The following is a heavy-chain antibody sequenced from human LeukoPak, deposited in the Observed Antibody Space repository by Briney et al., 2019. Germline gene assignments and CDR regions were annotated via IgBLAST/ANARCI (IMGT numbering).Heavy chain of an antibody. CDR3: ARVDYYDSSGYYSGYGRYYYFDY. CDR2: INDSGST. V-gene: IGHV4-34*01. D-gene: IGHD3-22*01. Sequence: PSETLSLTCAVYGASFSGYYWVWIRQPPGKGLEWIGEINDSGSTKYNPSVWSRVTISVDTSKNQFSLKLSSVTAADTAVYYCARVDYYDSSGYYSGYGRYYYFDYWGQGTLVTVSS. CDR1: GASFSGYY. J-gene: IGHJ4*02.